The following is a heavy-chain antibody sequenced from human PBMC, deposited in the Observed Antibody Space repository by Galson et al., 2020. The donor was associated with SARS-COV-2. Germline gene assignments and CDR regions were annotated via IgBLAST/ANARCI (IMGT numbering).Heavy chain of an antibody. CDR3: AKKGRTSGVADDFDN. V-gene: IGHV3-30-3*02. J-gene: IGHJ4*02. Sequence: VVETGGSLRLSCAASGFTFSTYAMHWVRQAPGKGLEWVAVVSSEGGTKFYADSVKGRFTMSRDNAENTLYLQMNSLRTEDTAVYYCAKKGRTSGVADDFDNWGQGTLVTVSS. CDR2: VSSEGGTK. CDR1: GFTFSTYA. D-gene: IGHD2-8*01.